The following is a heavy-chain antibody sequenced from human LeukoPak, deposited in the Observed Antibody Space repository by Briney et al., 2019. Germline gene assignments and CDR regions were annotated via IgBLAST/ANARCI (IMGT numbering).Heavy chain of an antibody. CDR3: AKGSKAVLFTRDRYMDV. Sequence: GGSLRLSCEASGFSFSSYAMSWVRQAPGKGLEWISAVSNTGETTYYGDSVKGRFTISRDNSKKTLYLQMNSLRAEDTAVYFCAKGSKAVLFTRDRYMDVWGKGTTVTISS. J-gene: IGHJ6*03. D-gene: IGHD6-19*01. V-gene: IGHV3-23*01. CDR1: GFSFSSYA. CDR2: VSNTGETT.